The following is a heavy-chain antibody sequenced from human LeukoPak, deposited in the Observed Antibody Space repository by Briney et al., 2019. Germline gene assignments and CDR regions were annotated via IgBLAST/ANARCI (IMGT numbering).Heavy chain of an antibody. Sequence: VSCKXXGGTFSSYTISWVRQAPGQGLEWMGRIIPILGIANYAQKFQGRVTITADKSTSTAYMELSSLRSEDTAVYYCAREKTVAHFDYWGQGTLVTVSS. CDR2: IIPILGIA. D-gene: IGHD4-23*01. V-gene: IGHV1-69*04. CDR3: AREKTVAHFDY. J-gene: IGHJ4*02. CDR1: GGTFSSYT.